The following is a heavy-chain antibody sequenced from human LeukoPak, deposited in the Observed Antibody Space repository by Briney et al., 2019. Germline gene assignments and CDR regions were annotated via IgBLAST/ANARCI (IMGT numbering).Heavy chain of an antibody. Sequence: PGGSLRLSCAASGFTFSSYSMNWVRQAPGKGLEWVSSISSSSSYMYYADSVKGRFTISRDNAKNSLYLQMNSLRAEDTAVYYCARAWGSDYYFDYWGQGTLVTVSS. CDR3: ARAWGSDYYFDY. D-gene: IGHD3-16*01. V-gene: IGHV3-21*01. J-gene: IGHJ4*02. CDR1: GFTFSSYS. CDR2: ISSSSSYM.